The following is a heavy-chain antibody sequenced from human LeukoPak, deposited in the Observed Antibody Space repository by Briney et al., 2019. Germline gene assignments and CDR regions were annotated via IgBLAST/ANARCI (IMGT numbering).Heavy chain of an antibody. D-gene: IGHD5-18*01. CDR3: ARDGVDTAMDAFDI. V-gene: IGHV4-59*12. Sequence: PSETLSLTCTVSGGSISNYYWSWIRQPPGKGLEWIAYVYYSGSTNYNPSLKSRVTISVDTSKNQFSLRLSSVTAADTAVYYCARDGVDTAMDAFDIWGQGTMVTVSS. J-gene: IGHJ3*02. CDR1: GGSISNYY. CDR2: VYYSGST.